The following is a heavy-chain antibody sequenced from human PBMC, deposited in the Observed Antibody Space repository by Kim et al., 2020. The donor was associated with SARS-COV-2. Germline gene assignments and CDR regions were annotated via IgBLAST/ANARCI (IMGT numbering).Heavy chain of an antibody. Sequence: GGSLRLSCAASGFTFGDYYMSWIRQAPGKGLEWVSYISSSGDIKYYADSLKGRFTISRDNAKNSLYLQMNSLRAEDTAVYYCARFSDYGEANWFAPWGQG. J-gene: IGHJ5*02. V-gene: IGHV3-11*01. CDR3: ARFSDYGEANWFAP. D-gene: IGHD4-17*01. CDR1: GFTFGDYY. CDR2: ISSSGDIK.